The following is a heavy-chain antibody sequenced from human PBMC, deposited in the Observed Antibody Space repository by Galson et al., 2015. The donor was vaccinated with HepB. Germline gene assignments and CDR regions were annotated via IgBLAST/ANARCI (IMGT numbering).Heavy chain of an antibody. J-gene: IGHJ6*02. D-gene: IGHD4-17*01. Sequence: SVKVSCKASGYTFTSYAMNWVRQAPGQGLEWTGWINTNTGNPTYAQGFTGRFVFSLDTSVSTAYLQISSLKAEDTAVYYCARDLGDTDYYYGMDVWGQGTRSPSP. CDR1: GYTFTSYA. CDR2: INTNTGNP. V-gene: IGHV7-4-1*02. CDR3: ARDLGDTDYYYGMDV.